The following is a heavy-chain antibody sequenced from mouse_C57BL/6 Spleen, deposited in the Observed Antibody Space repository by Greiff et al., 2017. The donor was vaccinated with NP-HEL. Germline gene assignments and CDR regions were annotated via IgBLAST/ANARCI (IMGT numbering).Heavy chain of an antibody. CDR1: GFSLTSYG. Sequence: QVQLQQSGPGLVAPSQSLSITCTVSGFSLTSYGVDWVRQPPGKGLEWLGVIWGGGSTNYNSALMSRLSISKDNYKSQVFLKMNSLQTDDTAMYYCATGGYYGSSSYYAMDYWGQGTSVTVSS. D-gene: IGHD1-1*01. CDR2: IWGGGST. CDR3: ATGGYYGSSSYYAMDY. V-gene: IGHV2-9*01. J-gene: IGHJ4*01.